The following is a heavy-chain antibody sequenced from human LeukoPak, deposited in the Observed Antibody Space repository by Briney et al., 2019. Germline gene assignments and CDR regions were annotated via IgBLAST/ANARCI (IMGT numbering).Heavy chain of an antibody. CDR3: ARKPGRYYYGSGSSTELDY. J-gene: IGHJ4*02. CDR2: IYHSGST. V-gene: IGHV4-4*02. CDR1: GGSISSSNW. Sequence: SGTLSLTCAVSGGSISSSNWWSWVRQPPGKGLEWIGEIYHSGSTNYNPSLKSRVTISVDKSKNQFSLKLSSVTAADTAVYYCARKPGRYYYGSGSSTELDYWGQGTLVTVSS. D-gene: IGHD3-10*01.